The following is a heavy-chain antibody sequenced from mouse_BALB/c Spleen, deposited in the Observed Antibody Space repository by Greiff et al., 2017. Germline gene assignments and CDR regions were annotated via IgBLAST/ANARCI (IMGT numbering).Heavy chain of an antibody. Sequence: VMLVESGGGLVQPGGSLRLSCAPSGFTFTDYYMSWVRQPPGKALEWLGFIRNKANGYTTEYSASVKGRFTISRDNSQSILYLQMNTLRAEDSATYYGARGYDGDLYYLDYWGQGTTLTVSS. CDR2: IRNKANGYTT. V-gene: IGHV7-3*02. D-gene: IGHD2-3*01. J-gene: IGHJ2*01. CDR3: ARGYDGDLYYLDY. CDR1: GFTFTDYY.